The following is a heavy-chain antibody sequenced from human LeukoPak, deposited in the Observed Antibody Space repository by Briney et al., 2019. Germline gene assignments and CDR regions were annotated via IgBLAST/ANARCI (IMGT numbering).Heavy chain of an antibody. D-gene: IGHD1-26*01. CDR1: GGTFSSYA. CDR2: IIPIFGTA. Sequence: PGASVEVSCKASGGTFSSYAISWVRQAPGQGLEWMGRIIPIFGTANYAQKFQGRVTITTDESTSTAYMELSSLRSEDTAVYYCARAPLGRSGSFDYYYYMDVWGKGTTVTVSS. J-gene: IGHJ6*03. CDR3: ARAPLGRSGSFDYYYYMDV. V-gene: IGHV1-69*05.